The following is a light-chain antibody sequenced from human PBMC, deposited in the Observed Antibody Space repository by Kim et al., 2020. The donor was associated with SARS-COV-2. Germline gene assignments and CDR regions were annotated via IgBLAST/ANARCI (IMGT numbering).Light chain of an antibody. V-gene: IGKV1-39*01. CDR1: QSINSY. CDR2: AAS. CDR3: QQSYSTPYT. J-gene: IGKJ2*01. Sequence: SASVGDRVTITCRTSQSINSYLNWYQQKPGEAPRFLLYAASSLRNGVPSRFSGSGSGTDFTLTISSLQPEDFATYYCQQSYSTPYTFGQGTKLEI.